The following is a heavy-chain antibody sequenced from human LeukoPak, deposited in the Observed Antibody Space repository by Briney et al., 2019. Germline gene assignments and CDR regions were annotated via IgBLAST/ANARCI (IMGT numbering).Heavy chain of an antibody. CDR2: IKQDGSEK. D-gene: IGHD3-3*01. CDR1: GFTFSSYW. Sequence: GGSLRLSCAASGFTFSSYWMSWVRQAPGKGLEWVANIKQDGSEKYYVDSVKGRFTISRDNAKNSLYLQMNSLRAEDTAVYYCARDFPPVKYYDFWSGYFPYYYYYMDVWGKGTTVTVSS. CDR3: ARDFPPVKYYDFWSGYFPYYYYYMDV. V-gene: IGHV3-7*01. J-gene: IGHJ6*03.